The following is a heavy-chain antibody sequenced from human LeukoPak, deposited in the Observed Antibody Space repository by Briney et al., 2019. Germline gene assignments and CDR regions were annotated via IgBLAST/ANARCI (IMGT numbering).Heavy chain of an antibody. CDR2: ISSSSSTI. V-gene: IGHV3-48*04. Sequence: PGGSLRLSCAASGFTFSSYAMSWVRQAPGKGLEWVSYISSSSSTIYYADSVKGRFTISRDNAKNSLYLQMNSLRAEDTAVYYCARDADSSGWYVGVDGYFDYWGQGTLVTVSS. D-gene: IGHD6-19*01. J-gene: IGHJ4*02. CDR3: ARDADSSGWYVGVDGYFDY. CDR1: GFTFSSYA.